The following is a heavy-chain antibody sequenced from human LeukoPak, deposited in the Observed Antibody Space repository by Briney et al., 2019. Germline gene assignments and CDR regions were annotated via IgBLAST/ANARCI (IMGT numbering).Heavy chain of an antibody. CDR1: GGSFSGYY. J-gene: IGHJ3*02. CDR2: INHSGGT. Sequence: SETLSLTCAVYGGSFSGYYWSWIRQPPGKGLEWIGEINHSGGTNYNPSLKSRVTISVDTSKNQFSLKLSSVTAADTAVYYCARLGIVGANDAFDIWGQGTMVTVSS. V-gene: IGHV4-34*01. D-gene: IGHD1-26*01. CDR3: ARLGIVGANDAFDI.